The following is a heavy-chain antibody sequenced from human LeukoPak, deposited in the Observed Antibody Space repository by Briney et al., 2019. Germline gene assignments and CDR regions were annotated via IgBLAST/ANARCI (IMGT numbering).Heavy chain of an antibody. D-gene: IGHD1-26*01. J-gene: IGHJ4*02. Sequence: GRPLRLSCAASGFTFSSYAMHWVRQAPGKGLEWVAVISYDGSNKYYADSVKGRFTISRDNSKNTLYLQMNSLRAEDTAVYYCARSPIVGATYFDYWGQGTLVTVSS. CDR3: ARSPIVGATYFDY. CDR2: ISYDGSNK. CDR1: GFTFSSYA. V-gene: IGHV3-30*04.